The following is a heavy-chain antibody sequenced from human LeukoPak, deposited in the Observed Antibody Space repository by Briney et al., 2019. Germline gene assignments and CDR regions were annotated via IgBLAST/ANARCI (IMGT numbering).Heavy chain of an antibody. CDR1: GFTLDDHA. Sequence: HPGRSLRLSCAASGFTLDDHAMAWVRQGPGKGLERDSGITWNSGNIGYADSVKGRFTISRDNAKNSLYLQMNSLRAEDTALYYCAKDVTGTGAFDIWGQGTMVTVSS. D-gene: IGHD1-7*01. J-gene: IGHJ3*02. V-gene: IGHV3-9*01. CDR2: ITWNSGNI. CDR3: AKDVTGTGAFDI.